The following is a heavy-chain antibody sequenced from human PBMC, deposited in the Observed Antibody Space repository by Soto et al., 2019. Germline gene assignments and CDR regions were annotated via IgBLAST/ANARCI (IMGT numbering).Heavy chain of an antibody. CDR3: TTGQVAGTRDY. CDR1: GFTFSNAW. J-gene: IGHJ4*02. V-gene: IGHV3-15*01. CDR2: IKSKTDGGTT. D-gene: IGHD6-19*01. Sequence: GGSLRLSCAASGFTFSNAWMIWVRQPPGKGLEWVGRIKSKTDGGTTDYVAPVKGRFIISRDDSKNMVYLQMNSLKTEDTAMYYCTTGQVAGTRDYWGQGTLVTVSS.